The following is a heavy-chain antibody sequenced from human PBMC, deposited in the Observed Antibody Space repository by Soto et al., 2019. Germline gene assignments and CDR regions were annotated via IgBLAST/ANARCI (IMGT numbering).Heavy chain of an antibody. J-gene: IGHJ4*02. CDR3: VTRLTTWY. Sequence: PGGSLRLSCAASGFLFSGYYMNWGRQAPGKGLEWVSSMSSSSSERNYADSVKGRFTIYRDYAKNSVYLQMSSLRVEDTAVYYCVTRLTTWYWGQGTLVTVSS. D-gene: IGHD2-2*01. CDR2: MSSSSSER. CDR1: GFLFSGYY. V-gene: IGHV3-21*01.